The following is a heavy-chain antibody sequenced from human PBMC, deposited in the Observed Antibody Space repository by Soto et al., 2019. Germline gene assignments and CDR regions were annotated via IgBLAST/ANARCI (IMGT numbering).Heavy chain of an antibody. J-gene: IGHJ6*02. CDR2: IYPGYSDT. D-gene: IGHD3-22*01. V-gene: IGHV5-51*01. CDR3: ARLYYYDSSGYTPYGMDV. CDR1: GYXFTSYL. Sequence: EXLKISCKGSGYXFTSYLIGWVRHMPGKGLEFMGIIYPGYSDTRYSPSFQGKVTISADKSISTAYLQWSSLKASDTALYYCARLYYYDSSGYTPYGMDVWGQGTTGTVSS.